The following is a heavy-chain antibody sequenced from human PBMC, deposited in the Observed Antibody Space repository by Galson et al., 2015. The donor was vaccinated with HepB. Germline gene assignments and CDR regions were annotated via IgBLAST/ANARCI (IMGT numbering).Heavy chain of an antibody. CDR1: GYSFTTYW. CDR2: INPSDSDT. Sequence: QSGAEVKVPGESLKISCKGSGYSFTTYWIAWVRQMPGKGLEWMGIINPSDSDTRYSPSVQGQVTISADKFISTAYLEWSSLKALDTAIYYCARFRINMVRGVVIYYYGMDVWGQGTTVTVSS. J-gene: IGHJ6*02. V-gene: IGHV5-51*01. CDR3: ARFRINMVRGVVIYYYGMDV. D-gene: IGHD3-10*01.